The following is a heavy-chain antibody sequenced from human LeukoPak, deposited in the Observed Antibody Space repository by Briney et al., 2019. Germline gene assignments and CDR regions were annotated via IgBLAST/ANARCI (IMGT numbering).Heavy chain of an antibody. Sequence: GGSLRLSCAASGFTFSSYAMSWVCQAPGKGLEWVSAISGSGGSTYYADSVKGRFTISRDNSKDTLYLQMNSLRAEDTAVYYCANHYYDSSGYYYVDYWGQGTLVTVSS. D-gene: IGHD3-22*01. J-gene: IGHJ4*02. CDR1: GFTFSSYA. CDR2: ISGSGGST. V-gene: IGHV3-23*01. CDR3: ANHYYDSSGYYYVDY.